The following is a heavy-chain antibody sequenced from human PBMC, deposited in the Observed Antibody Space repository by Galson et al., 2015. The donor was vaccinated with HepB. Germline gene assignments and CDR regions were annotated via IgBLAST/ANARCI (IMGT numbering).Heavy chain of an antibody. CDR2: IYLAYSDA. CDR3: ASLRGTDPLGFDY. D-gene: IGHD3-16*01. V-gene: IGHV5-51*01. J-gene: IGHJ4*02. CDR1: GYNFATHW. Sequence: QSGAEVKKPGESLKISCKGSGYNFATHWIGWVRQMPGKGLEWVGIIYLAYSDARYSPSFQGQVTISADKSISTAYLQWSSLKASDTAMYYCASLRGTDPLGFDYWGQGTLVTVSP.